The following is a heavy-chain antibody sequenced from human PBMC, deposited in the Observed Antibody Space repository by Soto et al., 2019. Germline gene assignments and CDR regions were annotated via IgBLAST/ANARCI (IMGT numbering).Heavy chain of an antibody. CDR3: ARDGRIYYGSGSYYNVAFDI. CDR1: GGSISSYY. J-gene: IGHJ3*02. D-gene: IGHD3-10*01. V-gene: IGHV4-59*01. Sequence: PSETLSLTCTVSGGSISSYYWSWIRQPPGKGLEWIGYIYYSGSTNYNPSLKSRVTISVDTSKNQFSLKLSSVTAADTAVYYCARDGRIYYGSGSYYNVAFDIWGQGTMVTVSS. CDR2: IYYSGST.